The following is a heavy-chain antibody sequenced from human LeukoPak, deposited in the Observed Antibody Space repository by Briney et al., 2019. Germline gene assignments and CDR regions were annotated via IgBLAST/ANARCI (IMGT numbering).Heavy chain of an antibody. V-gene: IGHV5-10-1*01. CDR2: IGPSDSYT. J-gene: IGHJ6*04. CDR3: ARYGDWTYYYYGMDV. CDR1: GYSFTSYW. D-gene: IGHD4-17*01. Sequence: GESLKISCKGSGYSFTSYWISWVRQMPGKGLEWMGRIGPSDSYTNYSPSFQGHVTISADKSISTAYLQWSSLKASDTAMYYCARYGDWTYYYYGMDVWGKGTTVTVSS.